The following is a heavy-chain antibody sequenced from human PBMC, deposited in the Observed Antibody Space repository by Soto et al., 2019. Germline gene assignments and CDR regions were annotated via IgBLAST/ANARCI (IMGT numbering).Heavy chain of an antibody. CDR2: IYWDDDK. CDR3: AHRHGSSFDY. J-gene: IGHJ4*02. Sequence: QITLKESGPTLVKPTQTLTLTCTFSGFLLSTSGVGVGWIRQPPGKAREWLVLIYWDDDKRYSPSLKSRLTITKDTSKNQVVLTMTNMDPVDTATYYCAHRHGSSFDYWGQGTLVTVSS. V-gene: IGHV2-5*02. CDR1: GFLLSTSGVG. D-gene: IGHD3-10*01.